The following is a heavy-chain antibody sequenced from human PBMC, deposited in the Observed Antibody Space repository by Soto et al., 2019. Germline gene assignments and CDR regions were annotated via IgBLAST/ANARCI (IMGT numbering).Heavy chain of an antibody. J-gene: IGHJ4*02. CDR2: IIPILGIA. D-gene: IGHD2-15*01. CDR1: GGTFSSYA. Sequence: VSCKASGGTFSSYAISWVRQAPGQGLEWMGRIIPILGIANYAQKFQGRVTITADKSTSTAYMELSSLRSEDTAVYYCARVFGDCSGGSCYFDYWGQGTLVTVSS. V-gene: IGHV1-69*04. CDR3: ARVFGDCSGGSCYFDY.